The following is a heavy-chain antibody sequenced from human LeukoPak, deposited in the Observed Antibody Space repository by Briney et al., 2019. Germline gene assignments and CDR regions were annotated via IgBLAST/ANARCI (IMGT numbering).Heavy chain of an antibody. V-gene: IGHV4-59*08. CDR3: VRRDNTGWNYFDY. J-gene: IGHJ4*02. Sequence: ASETLSLTCTVSGGSINSHYWSWIRQPPGKGLKWIRDIYYSGSTNYNPSLKSRVTISVDTSKNHLSLKLSSVLAADTAIYYCVRRDNTGWNYFDYWGQGILVTVSS. D-gene: IGHD6-19*01. CDR1: GGSINSHY. CDR2: IYYSGST.